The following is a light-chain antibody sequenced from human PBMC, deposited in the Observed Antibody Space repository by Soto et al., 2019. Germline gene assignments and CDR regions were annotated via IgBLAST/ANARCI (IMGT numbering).Light chain of an antibody. J-gene: IGKJ5*01. Sequence: MTQSPGPLSVSLGERATLSCRASQSVSIHLAWYQQKPGQAPRLLIYDTSTRATGIPARFSGSGSGTEFTLTISSLQSEDFAIYYCQQYDYWQLTFGQGTRLEIK. V-gene: IGKV3-15*01. CDR1: QSVSIH. CDR2: DTS. CDR3: QQYDYWQLT.